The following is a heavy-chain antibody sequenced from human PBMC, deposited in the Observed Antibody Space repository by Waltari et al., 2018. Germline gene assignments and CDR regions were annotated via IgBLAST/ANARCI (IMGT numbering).Heavy chain of an antibody. D-gene: IGHD7-27*01. CDR1: GFTFSTSN. V-gene: IGHV3-48*04. CDR2: ISSGSGSI. Sequence: EVQLVESGGGLVQSGGSLRLCCAASGFTFSTSNMHWVRQAPGKGLEWLSYISSGSGSIYYADSVKGRFTISRDNARNSLYLQMNNLRAEDTAVYYCATRGGISNWGLDYWGQGTLVTVSS. J-gene: IGHJ4*02. CDR3: ATRGGISNWGLDY.